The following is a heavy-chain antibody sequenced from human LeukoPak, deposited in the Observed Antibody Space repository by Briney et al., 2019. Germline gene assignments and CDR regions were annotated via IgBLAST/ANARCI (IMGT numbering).Heavy chain of an antibody. Sequence: AGGSLRLFCAASVFTFDDYAMHWVRQSPGKCLECVSGVSWISGSIGYVDSVKGRFTISRDNDKNSLYLQMNSLRAEDTALYYCAKDTKYSSGGDFDYWGQGTLVTVSS. CDR2: VSWISGSI. V-gene: IGHV3-9*01. CDR1: VFTFDDYA. J-gene: IGHJ4*02. CDR3: AKDTKYSSGGDFDY. D-gene: IGHD6-19*01.